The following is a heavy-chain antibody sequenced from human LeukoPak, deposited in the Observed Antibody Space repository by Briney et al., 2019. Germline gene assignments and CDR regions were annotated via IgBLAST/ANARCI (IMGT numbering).Heavy chain of an antibody. J-gene: IGHJ5*02. CDR1: GGSISSYY. V-gene: IGHV4-59*08. CDR3: ARHTRAAAGKRPTQVWFDP. Sequence: PSEILSLTWTVSGGSISSYYWSWIRQPPGKGLEWIGYIYYSGSTNYNPSLKSRVTISVDTSKNQFSLKLSSVTAADTAVYYCARHTRAAAGKRPTQVWFDPWGQGALVTVSS. D-gene: IGHD6-13*01. CDR2: IYYSGST.